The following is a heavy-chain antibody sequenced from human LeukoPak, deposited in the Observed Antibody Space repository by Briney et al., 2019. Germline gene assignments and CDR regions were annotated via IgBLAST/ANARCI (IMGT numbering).Heavy chain of an antibody. CDR2: IDPSDSYT. V-gene: IGHV5-10-1*01. Sequence: GESLKISCKGSGYSFTSYWIGWVRQMPGKGLEWMGRIDPSDSYTNYSPSFQGHVTISADKSISTAYLQWSSPRASDTAMYYCARLRSSAFDIWGQGTGVTVSS. CDR3: ARLRSSAFDI. J-gene: IGHJ3*02. CDR1: GYSFTSYW.